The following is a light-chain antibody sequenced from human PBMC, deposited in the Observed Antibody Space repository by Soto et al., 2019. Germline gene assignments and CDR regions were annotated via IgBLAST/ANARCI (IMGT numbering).Light chain of an antibody. J-gene: IGLJ1*01. CDR1: ISDVGSYNL. Sequence: QSVLTQPASVSGSPGQSITISCTGTISDVGSYNLVSWYQQHPGKAPKLMIYEGSKRPSGVSNRFSGSKSGNTASLTISGLQAEDEADYYCCSYAGSSIPYVFGTGTRSPS. CDR3: CSYAGSSIPYV. CDR2: EGS. V-gene: IGLV2-23*01.